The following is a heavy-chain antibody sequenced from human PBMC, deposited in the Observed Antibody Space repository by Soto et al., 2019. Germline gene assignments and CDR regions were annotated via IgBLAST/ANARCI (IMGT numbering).Heavy chain of an antibody. CDR3: ARGTSDYDSSGYFFDY. Sequence: PGECLKSSCKGFGYIFTSDWIAWVRQMPGKGLEWMGIIYPGDSDTRYRPSFQGQVTISADKSISTAYLQWSSLKASDTAMYYCARGTSDYDSSGYFFDYWGQGTLVTVSS. V-gene: IGHV5-51*01. D-gene: IGHD3-22*01. CDR2: IYPGDSDT. CDR1: GYIFTSDW. J-gene: IGHJ4*02.